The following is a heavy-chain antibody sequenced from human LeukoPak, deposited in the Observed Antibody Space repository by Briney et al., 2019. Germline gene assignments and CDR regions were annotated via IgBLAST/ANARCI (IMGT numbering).Heavy chain of an antibody. D-gene: IGHD4/OR15-4a*01. V-gene: IGHV3-30*04. Sequence: ARSLRLSCAASGFTFSSYAMHWVRQAPGKGLEWVAVISYDGSNKYYADSVKGRFTISRDNSKNTLYLQMNSLRAEDTAVYYCARDDSTMADYWGQGTLVTVSS. CDR3: ARDDSTMADY. CDR2: ISYDGSNK. CDR1: GFTFSSYA. J-gene: IGHJ4*02.